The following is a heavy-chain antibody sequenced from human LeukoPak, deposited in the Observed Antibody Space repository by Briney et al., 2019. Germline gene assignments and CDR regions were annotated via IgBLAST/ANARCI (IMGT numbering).Heavy chain of an antibody. CDR3: VRLRWELLAPYFAQ. CDR1: TDSTNTYY. V-gene: IGHV4-59*01. J-gene: IGHJ4*02. CDR2: IYHSGST. Sequence: SETLSLTCSVSTDSTNTYYGTCLRQSPGKGLEWIGHIYHSGSTDYNPSFKSRVSIYIDMSKKEFSLKLTSVTVADTAMYYCVRLRWELLAPYFAQWGQAAFVIVSS. D-gene: IGHD1-26*01.